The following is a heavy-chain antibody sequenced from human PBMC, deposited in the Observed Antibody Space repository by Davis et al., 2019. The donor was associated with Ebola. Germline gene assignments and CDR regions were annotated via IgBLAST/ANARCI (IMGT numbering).Heavy chain of an antibody. V-gene: IGHV4-34*01. CDR2: INHSGST. Sequence: SETLSLTCAVYGGSFSGYYWSWIRQPPGKGLEGMGEINHSGSTNYNPSLKSRVTISVDTSKNQFSLKLSSVTAADTAVYYCAREVGTAMAELYYYYYGMDVWGQGTTVTVSS. D-gene: IGHD5-18*01. CDR3: AREVGTAMAELYYYYYGMDV. J-gene: IGHJ6*02. CDR1: GGSFSGYY.